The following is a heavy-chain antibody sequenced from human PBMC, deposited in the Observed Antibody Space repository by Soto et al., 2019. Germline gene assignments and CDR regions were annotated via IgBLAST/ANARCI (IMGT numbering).Heavy chain of an antibody. CDR3: TQDLYGTGSFDH. J-gene: IGHJ4*02. V-gene: IGHV1-8*02. CDR1: GYTFTSYD. Sequence: QVQLVQSGAEVKKPGASVKVSCKASGYTFTSYDINWVRQANGQGREWMGWMTPNSGNTGYAQKLQGRVTMTRDTSRSTAYMELSSLTYKDPAVYYCTQDLYGTGSFDHWGQGTLVTVSS. D-gene: IGHD3-10*01. CDR2: MTPNSGNT.